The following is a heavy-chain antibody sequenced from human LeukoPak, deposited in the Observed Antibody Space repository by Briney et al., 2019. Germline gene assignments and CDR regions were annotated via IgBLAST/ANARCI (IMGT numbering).Heavy chain of an antibody. CDR1: GASISDYF. J-gene: IGHJ3*02. CDR3: AKSRLMWSPFDI. Sequence: PSETLTLTCTVSGASISDYFWSWIRQPPGKGPEWIVYVSNSGDTNYNPSLKSRVIISRDTLKNQVSLKLTSVTPADTAVCYCAKSRLMWSPFDIWGQGTLVTVSS. V-gene: IGHV4-59*01. D-gene: IGHD2-21*01. CDR2: VSNSGDT.